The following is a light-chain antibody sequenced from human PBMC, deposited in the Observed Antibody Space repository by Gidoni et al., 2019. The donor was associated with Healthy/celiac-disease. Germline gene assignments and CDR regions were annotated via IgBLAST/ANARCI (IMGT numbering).Light chain of an antibody. CDR1: QSFSSY. V-gene: IGKV3-11*01. Sequence: EIVLTQSPATLSLSPGERATLSCRASQSFSSYLAWYQQKPGQAPRLLIYDASNRATGIPARFSGSGSGTDFTLTISSLEPEDFAVYYCQQRSNWPRTFXGXTKVEIK. CDR3: QQRSNWPRT. CDR2: DAS. J-gene: IGKJ4*01.